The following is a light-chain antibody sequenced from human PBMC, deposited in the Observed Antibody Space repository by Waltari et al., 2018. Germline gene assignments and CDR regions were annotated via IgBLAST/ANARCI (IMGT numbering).Light chain of an antibody. Sequence: EVVMTQSPLSLPVTLGQPASISCRSSQTLVHSDGNTYLNWSQQRPGQSPRRLIYKVSNRDSGVPDRFSGSGSGTDFTLKISRVEAEDVGVYYCMQGTHWPYTCGQGTKLEIK. V-gene: IGKV2-30*02. CDR2: KVS. CDR1: QTLVHSDGNTY. J-gene: IGKJ2*01. CDR3: MQGTHWPYT.